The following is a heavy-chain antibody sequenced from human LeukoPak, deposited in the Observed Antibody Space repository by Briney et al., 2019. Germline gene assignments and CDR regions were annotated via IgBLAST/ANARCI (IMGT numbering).Heavy chain of an antibody. CDR2: IYYSGST. CDR3: ARSTYYDSRPSPFDY. V-gene: IGHV4-59*11. CDR1: GGSISSHY. J-gene: IGHJ4*02. Sequence: SQTLSLTCAVSGGSISSHYWSWIRQPPGKGLESIGYIYYSGSTNYNPSLKSRVTISVDTSKKQFSLKLSSVTTADTAVYYCARSTYYDSRPSPFDYWGQGTLLTVSS. D-gene: IGHD3-22*01.